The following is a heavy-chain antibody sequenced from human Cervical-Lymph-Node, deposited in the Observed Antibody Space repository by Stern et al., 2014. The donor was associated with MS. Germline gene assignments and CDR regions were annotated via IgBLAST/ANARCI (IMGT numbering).Heavy chain of an antibody. J-gene: IGHJ4*02. V-gene: IGHV5-51*01. CDR3: ARQTTAWASDV. CDR2: IYPGGSET. Sequence: VQLGQSGAELIRPGGSLKISCKGSGYKFSIYWIAWVRQIPGKGLEWMGIIYPGGSETRYSPSFQGQVAMSADKSTSTAYLQWSSLNASDTAMYFCARQTTAWASDVWGQGTLVTVSS. D-gene: IGHD1-14*01. CDR1: GYKFSIYW.